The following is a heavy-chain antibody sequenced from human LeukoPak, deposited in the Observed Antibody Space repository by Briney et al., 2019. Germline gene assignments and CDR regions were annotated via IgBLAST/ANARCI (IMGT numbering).Heavy chain of an antibody. D-gene: IGHD6-6*01. V-gene: IGHV4-39*01. J-gene: IGHJ4*02. CDR2: IYYSGST. Sequence: PSETLFLTCTVSGGSISSSDYYWDWIRQPPGMGLEYIGSIYYSGSTYYNPSLKSRVTISVDTSKNQFSLKLSSVTAADTAVYYCARHRGSSSLFDYWGQGTLVTVSS. CDR3: ARHRGSSSLFDY. CDR1: GGSISSSDYY.